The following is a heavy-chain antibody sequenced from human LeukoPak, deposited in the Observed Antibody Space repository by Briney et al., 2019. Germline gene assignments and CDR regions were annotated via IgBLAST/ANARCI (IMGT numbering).Heavy chain of an antibody. CDR3: VSSYCSGGSCYSASGY. CDR2: INNDGSRT. Sequence: AGSLRLSGAASGFTFSSYWMHWVRQAPGKGLVWVSRINNDGSRTSYADSVKGRFTISRDNAKNTLYLQMNSLRAEDTAVYYCVSSYCSGGSCYSASGYWGQGTLVTVSS. D-gene: IGHD2-15*01. CDR1: GFTFSSYW. J-gene: IGHJ4*02. V-gene: IGHV3-74*01.